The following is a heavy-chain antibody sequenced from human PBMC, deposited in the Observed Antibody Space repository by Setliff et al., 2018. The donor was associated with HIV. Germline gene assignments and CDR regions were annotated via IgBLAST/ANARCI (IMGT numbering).Heavy chain of an antibody. CDR1: GYIFTYCY. V-gene: IGHV1-45*02. J-gene: IGHJ4*02. D-gene: IGHD6-19*01. Sequence: SVKVSCKASGYIFTYCYLHWVRQAPGQALEWMGWITPYNGNTNYAQKFQDRVTINRDTSLNQVYMALRSLRSEDTAIYYCERSPLNGSSDYHIDSWGQGTPVTVSS. CDR2: ITPYNGNT. CDR3: ERSPLNGSSDYHIDS.